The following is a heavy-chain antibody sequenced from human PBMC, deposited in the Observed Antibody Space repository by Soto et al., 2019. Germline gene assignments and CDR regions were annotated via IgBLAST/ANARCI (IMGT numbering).Heavy chain of an antibody. Sequence: QLQLQESGPELVKPSETLSLTCTVSGGSVSSSSYYWGWIRQPPGKGLEWIGSIYYSGSTYYNPSLKSRVTVSGDTSESQFSLRLSSVTAADTAVYYCARHVDYGDYHTDYWGQGTLVTVSS. V-gene: IGHV4-39*01. CDR3: ARHVDYGDYHTDY. CDR2: IYYSGST. D-gene: IGHD4-17*01. J-gene: IGHJ4*02. CDR1: GGSVSSSSYY.